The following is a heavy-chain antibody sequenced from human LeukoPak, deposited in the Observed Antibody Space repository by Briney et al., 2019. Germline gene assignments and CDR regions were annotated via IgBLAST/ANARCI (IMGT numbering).Heavy chain of an antibody. CDR2: INPNSGGT. J-gene: IGHJ4*02. CDR3: ASGAGNWKTSKFDY. V-gene: IGHV1-2*02. Sequence: GASVKVSCKASGYAFTDYYIHWVRQAPGQGLEWMGWINPNSGGTNYAQKFQGRVTMPRDTSISTAYMELSRLRSDDTAVYYCASGAGNWKTSKFDYWGQGTLVTVSS. CDR1: GYAFTDYY. D-gene: IGHD1-20*01.